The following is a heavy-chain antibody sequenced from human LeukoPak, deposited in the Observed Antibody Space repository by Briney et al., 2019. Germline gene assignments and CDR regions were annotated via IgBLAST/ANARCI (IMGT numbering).Heavy chain of an antibody. D-gene: IGHD3-10*01. J-gene: IGHJ6*02. CDR1: GFIFTNYF. CDR2: ISSSSSYI. V-gene: IGHV3-21*01. Sequence: SGGSLRLSCAASGFIFTNYFMSWVRQAPGKGLEWVSSISSSSSYIYYADSVKGRFTISRDNAKNSLYLQMNSLRAEDTAVYYCARDPVPGLFGYYGMDVWGQGTTVTVSS. CDR3: ARDPVPGLFGYYGMDV.